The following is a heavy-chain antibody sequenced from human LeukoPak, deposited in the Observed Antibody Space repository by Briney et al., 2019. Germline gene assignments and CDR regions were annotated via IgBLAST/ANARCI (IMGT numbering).Heavy chain of an antibody. J-gene: IGHJ4*02. CDR2: IIPIFGTA. Sequence: ASVKVSCKASGGTFSSYAISWVRQAPGQGLEWMGGIIPIFGTANYAQKFQGRVTITADESTSTAYMELSSLRSEDTAVYCCARTTNSYGDYDGDFDYWGQGTLVTVSS. D-gene: IGHD4-17*01. CDR3: ARTTNSYGDYDGDFDY. V-gene: IGHV1-69*13. CDR1: GGTFSSYA.